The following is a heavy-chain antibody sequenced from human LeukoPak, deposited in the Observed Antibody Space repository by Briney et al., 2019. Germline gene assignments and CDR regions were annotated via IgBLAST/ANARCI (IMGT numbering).Heavy chain of an antibody. CDR3: ARLTYYYDSSGHFYWFDP. J-gene: IGHJ5*02. D-gene: IGHD3-22*01. V-gene: IGHV4-61*01. CDR1: AVSVSSTSYY. CDR2: IYYSGSI. Sequence: SETLSLTCTVSAVSVSSTSYYWSWIRQPPGKGLEWIGYIYYSGSINYNPSLKSRVTIPLDTSKNQFSLKLSSVTAADTAVYYCARLTYYYDSSGHFYWFDPWGQGTLVTVSS.